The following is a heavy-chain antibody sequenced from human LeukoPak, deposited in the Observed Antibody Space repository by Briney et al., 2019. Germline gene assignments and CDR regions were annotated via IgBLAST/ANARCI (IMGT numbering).Heavy chain of an antibody. Sequence: GGSLRLSCAASGFTFSSYAMHWVRQAPGKGLEWVAVISYDGSNKYYADSVKGRFTISRDNSKNTLYLKMNSLRAEDTAVYYCARDDRYYYDSSGYYQRNHGYWGQGTLVTVSS. CDR1: GFTFSSYA. CDR2: ISYDGSNK. J-gene: IGHJ4*02. CDR3: ARDDRYYYDSSGYYQRNHGY. D-gene: IGHD3-22*01. V-gene: IGHV3-30*04.